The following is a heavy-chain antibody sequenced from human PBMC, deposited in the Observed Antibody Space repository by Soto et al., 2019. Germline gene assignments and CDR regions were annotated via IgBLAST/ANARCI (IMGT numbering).Heavy chain of an antibody. CDR2: IFHSGNI. CDR3: ARYSSGSSDPRLDY. V-gene: IGHV4-4*02. CDR1: GDSIISSNW. Sequence: LTCTVSGDSIISSNWWNWVRQPPGKGLEWIGEIFHSGNINYNPSLKSRVTVSLDKSKNQFSLRLTSVTAADTAVYYCARYSSGSSDPRLDYWGQGTPVTVSS. D-gene: IGHD6-19*01. J-gene: IGHJ4*02.